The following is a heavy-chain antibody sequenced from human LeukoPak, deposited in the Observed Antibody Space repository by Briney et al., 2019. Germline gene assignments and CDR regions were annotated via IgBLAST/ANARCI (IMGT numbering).Heavy chain of an antibody. CDR1: GFTLSSYW. Sequence: GGSLRLSCAASGFTLSSYWMHWVRQAPGKGLVWVSRIKSDGSTTNYADSVKGRFTISRDNAKNTLYLQMNSLRAEDTAVYYCARELTVGGTWFDPWGQGTLVTVSS. J-gene: IGHJ5*02. CDR2: IKSDGSTT. V-gene: IGHV3-74*01. CDR3: ARELTVGGTWFDP. D-gene: IGHD6-19*01.